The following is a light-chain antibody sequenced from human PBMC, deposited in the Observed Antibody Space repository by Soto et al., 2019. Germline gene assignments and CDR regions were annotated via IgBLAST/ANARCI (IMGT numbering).Light chain of an antibody. J-gene: IGKJ2*01. CDR2: TTS. CDR1: QNIDIY. V-gene: IGKV1-39*01. Sequence: DVQMTQSPSSLSASVGDRVTITCRASQNIDIYLNWYQQKPGRPPTLLIYTTSRLQSGVPIRFSGSGSGTDFTLTISNLQPEDFATYSCQQSYIPPPAFGQGTKVDIK. CDR3: QQSYIPPPA.